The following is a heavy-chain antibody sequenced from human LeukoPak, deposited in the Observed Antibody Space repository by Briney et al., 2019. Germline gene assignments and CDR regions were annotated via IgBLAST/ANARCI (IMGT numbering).Heavy chain of an antibody. V-gene: IGHV3-21*01. Sequence: GGTLRLSCAASGFTFSSYWMSWVRQAPGKGLEWVSSISSSSSYIYYADSVKGRFTISRGNAKNSLYLQMNSLRAEDTAVYYCARDPGAYSRSPIDSWGQGTLVTVSS. D-gene: IGHD6-6*01. CDR1: GFTFSSYW. CDR3: ARDPGAYSRSPIDS. J-gene: IGHJ4*02. CDR2: ISSSSSYI.